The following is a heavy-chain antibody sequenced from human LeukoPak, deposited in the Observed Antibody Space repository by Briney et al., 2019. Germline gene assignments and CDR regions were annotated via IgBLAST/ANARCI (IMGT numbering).Heavy chain of an antibody. CDR1: GGSISSSNYY. J-gene: IGHJ4*02. D-gene: IGHD5-24*01. CDR3: ARSRWLQLPFDY. CDR2: IYYSANT. V-gene: IGHV4-39*01. Sequence: SETLSLTCTVSGGSISSSNYYWGRIRQPPGKGLEWIGCIYYSANTYYNPSLKIRVTISVGPSKNQFALKLSSVTAADRAVYYCARSRWLQLPFDYWGQGTLVTVCS.